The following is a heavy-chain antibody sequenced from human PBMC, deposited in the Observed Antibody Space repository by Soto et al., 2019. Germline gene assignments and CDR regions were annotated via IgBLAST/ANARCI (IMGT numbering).Heavy chain of an antibody. CDR2: ISSSSSTI. CDR1: GFTFSSYS. J-gene: IGHJ6*03. Sequence: EVQLVESGGGLVQPGGSLRLSCAASGFTFSSYSMNWVRQAPGKGLEWVSYISSSSSTIYYADSVKGRFTICRDNAKNALYLQMNGLRAENVAVYYRARGGRAMVRDVFYYDYYYIDVWGKGTTVTVSS. V-gene: IGHV3-48*01. CDR3: ARGGRAMVRDVFYYDYYYIDV. D-gene: IGHD3-10*01.